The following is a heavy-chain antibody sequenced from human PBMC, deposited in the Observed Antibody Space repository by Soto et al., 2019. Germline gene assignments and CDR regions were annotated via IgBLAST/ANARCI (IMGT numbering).Heavy chain of an antibody. V-gene: IGHV3-23*01. CDR2: ISSDGDST. CDR3: ARDPSTGNADY. Sequence: GGSLRLSCAASGFTFSSYALNWVRQSPGKGLEWVSTISSDGDSTYYIDSVKGRFTVSRDNSKNTMYLQMNSLRAEDTALYFCARDPSTGNADYWGQGTLVTVSS. CDR1: GFTFSSYA. J-gene: IGHJ4*02. D-gene: IGHD4-4*01.